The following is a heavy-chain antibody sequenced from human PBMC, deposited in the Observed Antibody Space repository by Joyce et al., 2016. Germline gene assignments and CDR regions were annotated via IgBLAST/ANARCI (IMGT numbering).Heavy chain of an antibody. CDR2: ISYDVIYK. V-gene: IGHV3-30*18. CDR1: GLTLSNYG. Sequence: QVQLVESGGGVVQPGRSLRLSCAASGLTLSNYGVHWVRQAPGKGLELVAVISYDVIYKYYADSVKGRFTISRDNSKNTVFLEMNSLRTEDTAVYYCAKILTATYSSGWFLDYWGQGTLVTVSS. D-gene: IGHD6-25*01. CDR3: AKILTATYSSGWFLDY. J-gene: IGHJ4*02.